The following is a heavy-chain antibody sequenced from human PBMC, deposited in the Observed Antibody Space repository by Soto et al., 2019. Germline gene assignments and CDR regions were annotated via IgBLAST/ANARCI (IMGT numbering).Heavy chain of an antibody. CDR2: IYYTGAT. J-gene: IGHJ4*02. CDR3: ARVFSSGSGCMYDFAF. D-gene: IGHD6-25*01. Sequence: QVELQESGPRLVKSSGTLSLTCEVSSGSISSSNWWSWIRQPPGKGLEGIGAIYYTGATNYNPSLKTRVTVTIDKSKDQFSLLLTSATAADTAVYYCARVFSSGSGCMYDFAFWGQEILVSVSS. V-gene: IGHV4-4*02. CDR1: SGSISSSNW.